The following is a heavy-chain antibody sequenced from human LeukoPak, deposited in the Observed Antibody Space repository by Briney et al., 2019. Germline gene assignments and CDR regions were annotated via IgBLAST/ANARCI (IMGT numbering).Heavy chain of an antibody. J-gene: IGHJ4*02. CDR1: GGTFSSDA. CDR3: ATQTTSSFLGEYYFDY. V-gene: IGHV1-69*05. Sequence: ASVKVSCKASGGTFSSDAFGWVRQAPGQGLDWMGAIIPFFGVANYAPKFQGRVTITTDESTGTAYMELSSLSSDDTAVYHCATQTTSSFLGEYYFDYWGQGTLVTVSS. CDR2: IIPFFGVA. D-gene: IGHD1-7*01.